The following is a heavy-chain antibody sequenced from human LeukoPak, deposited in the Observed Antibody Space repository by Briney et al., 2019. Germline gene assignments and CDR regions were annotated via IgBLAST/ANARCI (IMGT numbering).Heavy chain of an antibody. Sequence: GGSLRLSCAASGFTFSSYAMSWVRQAPGKGLEWVSAISGSGGTTYYADSVKGRFTVSRDNSKNTLYLQMNSLRAEDTAVYYCAKSKAQYQLLYFYMDVWGKGTTVTVSS. CDR2: ISGSGGTT. CDR1: GFTFSSYA. V-gene: IGHV3-23*01. D-gene: IGHD2-2*02. J-gene: IGHJ6*03. CDR3: AKSKAQYQLLYFYMDV.